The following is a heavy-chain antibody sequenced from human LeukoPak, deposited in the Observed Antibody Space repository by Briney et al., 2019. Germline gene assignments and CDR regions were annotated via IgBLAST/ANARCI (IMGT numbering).Heavy chain of an antibody. V-gene: IGHV4-39*07. J-gene: IGHJ4*02. CDR3: ARAYCTNGVCSQGWVGY. Sequence: SETLSLTCTVSGGSISSSSYYWGWIRQPPGKGLEWIGSIYYSGSTYSNPSLRSRVTISVDTSKNQFSLNLSSVTAADTALYYCARAYCTNGVCSQGWVGYWGQGTLVTVSS. D-gene: IGHD2-8*01. CDR1: GGSISSSSYY. CDR2: IYYSGST.